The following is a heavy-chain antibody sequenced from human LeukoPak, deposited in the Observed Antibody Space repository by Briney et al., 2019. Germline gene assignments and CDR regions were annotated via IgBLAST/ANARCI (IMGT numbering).Heavy chain of an antibody. CDR3: AREQQLVPSFDY. D-gene: IGHD6-13*01. CDR1: GYTFTSYY. Sequence: ASVKVSCEASGYTFTSYYMHWVRQAPGQGLEWMGIINPSGGSTSYAQKFQGRVTMTRDTSTSTVYMELSSLRSEDTAVYYCAREQQLVPSFDYWGQGTLVTVSS. CDR2: INPSGGST. J-gene: IGHJ4*02. V-gene: IGHV1-46*01.